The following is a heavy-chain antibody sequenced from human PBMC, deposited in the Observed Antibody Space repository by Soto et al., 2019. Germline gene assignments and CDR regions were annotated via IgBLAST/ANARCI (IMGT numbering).Heavy chain of an antibody. D-gene: IGHD6-6*01. Sequence: QVQLVQSGAEVKKPGASVKVSCKASGYTFTGYYMHWVRQAPGQGLEWMGWINPNSGGTNYAQKFQGRVTMTRDTSISTAYMELSRLRSDDTAVYYCARARIAARPITGNWFDPWGQGTLVTVSS. J-gene: IGHJ5*02. CDR1: GYTFTGYY. V-gene: IGHV1-2*02. CDR2: INPNSGGT. CDR3: ARARIAARPITGNWFDP.